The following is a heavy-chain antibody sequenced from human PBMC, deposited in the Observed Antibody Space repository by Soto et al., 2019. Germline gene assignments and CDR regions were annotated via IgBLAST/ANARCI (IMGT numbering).Heavy chain of an antibody. V-gene: IGHV4-4*07. CDR3: ARDNQQPEDYYYGLDV. J-gene: IGHJ6*02. D-gene: IGHD6-13*01. CDR1: GGSLSSDY. CDR2: IYISGST. Sequence: LSLTCTVAGGSLSSDYWNWIRQPAGKGLEWIGRIYISGSTNYNPSLKSRVTMSVHTSKNQFSLKLSSVTAADTAVYYCARDNQQPEDYYYGLDVWGQGTTVTVSS.